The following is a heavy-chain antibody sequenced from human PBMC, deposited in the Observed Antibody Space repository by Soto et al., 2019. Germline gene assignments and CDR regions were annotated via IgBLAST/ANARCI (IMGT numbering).Heavy chain of an antibody. CDR1: GLNFGLSF. CDR3: ALKGYSSSSSFDY. D-gene: IGHD6-6*01. V-gene: IGHV3-23*01. Sequence: GGSLRLSCAASGLNFGLSFMIWMRQRPGKGLEWGSFISGTGGSTYYTDSVKGRFTISRDNSKNTLYLQMNSLRAEDTAVYYCALKGYSSSSSFDYWGQGTLVTVS. CDR2: ISGTGGST. J-gene: IGHJ4*02.